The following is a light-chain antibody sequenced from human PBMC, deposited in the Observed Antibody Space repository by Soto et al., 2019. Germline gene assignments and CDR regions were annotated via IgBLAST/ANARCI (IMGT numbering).Light chain of an antibody. CDR3: QQRSSWPPDLT. CDR1: ESVSGY. Sequence: EIVLTQSPATLSLSPGERATLSCRASESVSGYLTWYQQKAGQAPRLLIYDTSNRDTGIPARFSGSGSGTDFTLTISSLEPEDFAVYYCQQRSSWPPDLTFGGGTKVEIK. J-gene: IGKJ4*01. V-gene: IGKV3-11*01. CDR2: DTS.